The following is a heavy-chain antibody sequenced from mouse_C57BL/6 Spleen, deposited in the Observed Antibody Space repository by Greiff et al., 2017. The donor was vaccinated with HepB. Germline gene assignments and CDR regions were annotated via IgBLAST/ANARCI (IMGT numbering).Heavy chain of an antibody. J-gene: IGHJ2*01. CDR1: GFSLSTFGMG. D-gene: IGHD1-1*01. CDR3: ARIKGAYYGSSSYYFDY. CDR2: IWWDDDK. V-gene: IGHV8-8*01. Sequence: QVTLKESGPGILQPSQTLSLTCSFSGFSLSTFGMGVGWIRQPSGKGLEWLAHIWWDDDKYYNPALKSRLTISKDTSKNQVFLKIANVDTADTATYYCARIKGAYYGSSSYYFDYWGQGTTLTVSS.